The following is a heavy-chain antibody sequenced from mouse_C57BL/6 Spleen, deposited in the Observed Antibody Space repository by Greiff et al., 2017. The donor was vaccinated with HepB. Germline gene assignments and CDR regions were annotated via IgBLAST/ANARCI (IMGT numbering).Heavy chain of an antibody. J-gene: IGHJ2*01. CDR2: INYDGSST. CDR1: GFTFSDYY. V-gene: IGHV5-16*01. Sequence: DVMLVESEGGLVQPGSSMKLSCTASGFTFSDYYMAWVRQVPEKGLEWVANINYDGSSTYYLDSLKSRFIISRDNAKNILNLQMSSLKSEDTATYYCARLSFITTVVFDYWGQGTTLTVSS. CDR3: ARLSFITTVVFDY. D-gene: IGHD1-1*01.